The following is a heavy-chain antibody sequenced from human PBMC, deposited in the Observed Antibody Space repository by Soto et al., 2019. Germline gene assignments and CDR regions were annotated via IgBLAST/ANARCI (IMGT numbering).Heavy chain of an antibody. CDR1: GGFVNSGGYS. J-gene: IGHJ5*02. CDR3: TRGVLA. CDR2: ISPSGSP. V-gene: IGHV4-30-2*01. D-gene: IGHD2-8*01. Sequence: QVQLQESGSRLVRPSQTVSLTCSVSGGFVNSGGYSWSWIRQPPWKGLEWIGFISPSGSPAYNPSLKRRVTISVDRSNNQISLELSSVTAADTAVYYCTRGVLAWGPGTRVTVSS.